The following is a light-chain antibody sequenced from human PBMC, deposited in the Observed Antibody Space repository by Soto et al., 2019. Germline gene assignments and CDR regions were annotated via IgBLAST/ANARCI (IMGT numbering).Light chain of an antibody. CDR2: DAA. CDR3: QQSYSTPQT. CDR1: QSVSIW. Sequence: DIQMTQSPSTLSASVGDRVTITCRASQSVSIWLAWYQQKPGKAPRLLIYDAASLKTGVPSRFSGSGSGTNFTLTISSLQPDDFATYYCQQSYSTPQTFGQGTKVDIK. J-gene: IGKJ1*01. V-gene: IGKV1-5*01.